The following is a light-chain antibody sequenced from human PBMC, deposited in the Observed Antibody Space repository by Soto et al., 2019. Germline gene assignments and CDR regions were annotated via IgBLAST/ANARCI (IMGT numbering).Light chain of an antibody. J-gene: IGLJ2*01. Sequence: QSVLTQPPSVSAAPGQTVNISCSGSSSNIGNNFVSWYQQVSGAAPKLLIFDTNKRISGIPDRFSGSKSGPSATLGITGLQTGDEAEYYCGTWDSSLSGVVFGGGTKLTVL. CDR1: SSNIGNNF. CDR2: DTN. V-gene: IGLV1-51*01. CDR3: GTWDSSLSGVV.